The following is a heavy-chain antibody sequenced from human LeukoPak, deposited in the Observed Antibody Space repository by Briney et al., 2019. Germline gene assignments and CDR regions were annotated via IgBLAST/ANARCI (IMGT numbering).Heavy chain of an antibody. CDR2: IYTSGST. Sequence: SETLSLTCTVFGGSISSYYWSWIRQPAGRGLEWIGRIYTSGSTNYNPSLKSRVTMSVDTSKNQFSLKLSSVTAADTAVYYCARDWFDFWSGYYAIGDYYYMDVWGKGTTVTVSS. D-gene: IGHD3-3*01. CDR3: ARDWFDFWSGYYAIGDYYYMDV. CDR1: GGSISSYY. J-gene: IGHJ6*03. V-gene: IGHV4-4*07.